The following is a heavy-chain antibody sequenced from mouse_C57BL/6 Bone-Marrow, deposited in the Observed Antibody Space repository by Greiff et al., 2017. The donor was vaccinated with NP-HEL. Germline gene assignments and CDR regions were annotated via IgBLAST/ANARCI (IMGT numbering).Heavy chain of an antibody. V-gene: IGHV3-8*01. CDR2: ISYSGST. D-gene: IGHD2-2*01. Sequence: EVQGVESGPGLAKPSQTLSLTCSVTGYSITSDYWNWIRKFPGNKLEYMGYISYSGSTYYNPSLKSRISITRDTSKNQYYLQLNSVTTEETATYYCARSPLWLRRNYYAMDYWGQGTSVTVSS. CDR3: ARSPLWLRRNYYAMDY. CDR1: GYSITSDY. J-gene: IGHJ4*01.